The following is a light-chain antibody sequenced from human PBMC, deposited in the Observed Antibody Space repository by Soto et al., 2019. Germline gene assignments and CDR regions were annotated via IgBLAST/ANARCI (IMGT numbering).Light chain of an antibody. CDR3: SSFKGTNSFV. Sequence: QSVLTQPPSASGSPGQSVTISCTGTSSDIGGYNSVSWYQQHPGKAPRLMIYEVNKRPSGVPDRFSGSKSGYTASLTVSGLQTEDEANYYCSSFKGTNSFVFGTGTKLT. V-gene: IGLV2-8*01. J-gene: IGLJ1*01. CDR1: SSDIGGYNS. CDR2: EVN.